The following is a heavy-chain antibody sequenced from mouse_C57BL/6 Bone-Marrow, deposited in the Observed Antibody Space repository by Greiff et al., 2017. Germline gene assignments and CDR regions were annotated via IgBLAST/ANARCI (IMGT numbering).Heavy chain of an antibody. D-gene: IGHD1-1*01. CDR3: AMRGRCFYDYFDY. Sequence: QVQLKQPGAELVKPGASVKVSCKASGYTFTSYWMHWVKQRPGQGLEWIGRIHPSDSATNYNQKFKGKATLTVDKSSSTAYMQLSSLTSEDSAVYYCAMRGRCFYDYFDYWGQGTTLTVSS. V-gene: IGHV1-74*01. CDR2: IHPSDSAT. J-gene: IGHJ2*01. CDR1: GYTFTSYW.